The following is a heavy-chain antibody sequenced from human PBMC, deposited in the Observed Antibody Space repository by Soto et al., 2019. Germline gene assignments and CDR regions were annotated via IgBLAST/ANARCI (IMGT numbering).Heavy chain of an antibody. J-gene: IGHJ4*02. CDR2: INPNSGDT. CDR1: GYTFTGFY. CDR3: ATGGSTVTREFDY. Sequence: QVQLVQSGAEVKKPGASVKVSCKASGYTFTGFYMHWVRQAPGQGLEWMGWINPNSGDTEYAQNFQGWVTMTRDTSISTAYMELRRLRSDDTAVYSCATGGSTVTREFDYWGQGTLVSVSS. D-gene: IGHD4-17*01. V-gene: IGHV1-2*04.